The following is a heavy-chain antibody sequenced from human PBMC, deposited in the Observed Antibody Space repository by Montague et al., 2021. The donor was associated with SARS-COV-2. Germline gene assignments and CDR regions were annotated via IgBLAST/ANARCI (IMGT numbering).Heavy chain of an antibody. V-gene: IGHV3-53*01. Sequence: SQRLSCAASGFTVNSNYMSWVRQAPGKGLEWVALIYSGGDTTYAVSVRDRFTISRDNSKNTLYLQMNSLRVEDTAVFYCARGGVGATWAFDIWGQGTMVTVSS. J-gene: IGHJ3*02. CDR1: GFTVNSNY. CDR2: IYSGGDT. CDR3: ARGGVGATWAFDI. D-gene: IGHD1-26*01.